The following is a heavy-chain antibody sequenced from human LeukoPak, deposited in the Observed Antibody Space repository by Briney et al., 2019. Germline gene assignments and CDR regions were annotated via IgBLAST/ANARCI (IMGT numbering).Heavy chain of an antibody. CDR2: IYYSGST. CDR1: GGSISGYY. CDR3: ARDRSSGWYGANDH. J-gene: IGHJ5*02. V-gene: IGHV4-59*01. D-gene: IGHD6-19*01. Sequence: SEALSLTCTVSGGSISGYYWSWIRQPPGKGLEWIGYIYYSGSTNYNPSLESRVTISVDTSKNQFSLKLSSVTAADTAVYYCARDRSSGWYGANDHRGQGTLVTVSS.